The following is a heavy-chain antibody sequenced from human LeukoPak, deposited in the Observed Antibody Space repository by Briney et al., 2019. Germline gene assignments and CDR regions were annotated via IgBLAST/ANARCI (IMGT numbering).Heavy chain of an antibody. CDR2: INHSGST. CDR1: GFTFSSYS. J-gene: IGHJ6*03. CDR3: ARSTSWRPRYYYYMDV. V-gene: IGHV4-34*01. Sequence: GSLRLSCAASGFTFSSYSMNWVRQPPGKGLEWIGEINHSGSTNYNPSLKSRVTISVDTSKNQFSLKLSSVTAADTAVYYCARSTSWRPRYYYYMDVWGKGTTVTVSS. D-gene: IGHD5/OR15-5a*01.